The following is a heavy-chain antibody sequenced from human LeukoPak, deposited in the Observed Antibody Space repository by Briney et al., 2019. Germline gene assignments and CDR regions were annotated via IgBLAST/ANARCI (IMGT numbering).Heavy chain of an antibody. CDR2: IIPIFGTA. CDR1: GGSFSSYA. J-gene: IGHJ6*03. D-gene: IGHD3-3*01. Sequence: GASVKVSFKASGGSFSSYAISWVRQAPGQGLEWMGGIIPIFGTANYAQKFQGRVTITADESTSTAYMELSSLRSEDTAVYYCASGLRFSVGDYYYYMDVWGKGTTVTVSS. CDR3: ASGLRFSVGDYYYYMDV. V-gene: IGHV1-69*13.